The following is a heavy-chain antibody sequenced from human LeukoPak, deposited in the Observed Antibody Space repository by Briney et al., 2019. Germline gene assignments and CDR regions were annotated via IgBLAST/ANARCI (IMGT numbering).Heavy chain of an antibody. CDR1: EFSVGSNY. CDR2: IYSGGST. J-gene: IGHJ4*02. CDR3: AIWETDQGGEFDS. V-gene: IGHV3-66*01. D-gene: IGHD1-26*01. Sequence: PGGSLRLSCAASEFSVGSNYMTWVRQAPGKGLEWVSLIYSGGSTYYADSVKGRFTISRDNSKNTLYLQMNGLRVEDTAVYFCAIWETDQGGEFDSWGQGTLVTASS.